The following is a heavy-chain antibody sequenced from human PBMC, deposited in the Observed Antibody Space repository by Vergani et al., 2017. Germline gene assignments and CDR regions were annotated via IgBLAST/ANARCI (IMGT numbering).Heavy chain of an antibody. CDR1: GGTFSSYT. CDR3: ARDPSTVVNPYYFDY. V-gene: IGHV1-69*08. D-gene: IGHD4-23*01. Sequence: QVQLVQSGAEVKKPGSSVKVSCKASGGTFSSYTISWVRQAPGQGLEWMGRIIPILGIANYAQKFQGRVTITAEKSTSTAYMELSSLRSEDTAVYYCARDPSTVVNPYYFDYWGQGTLVTVSS. J-gene: IGHJ4*02. CDR2: IIPILGIA.